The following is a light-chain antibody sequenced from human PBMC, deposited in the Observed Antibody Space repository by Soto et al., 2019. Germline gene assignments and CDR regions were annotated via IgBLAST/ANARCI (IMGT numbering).Light chain of an antibody. CDR1: QSIRYW. J-gene: IGKJ1*01. Sequence: DIQMTQSPSTLSASVGDRVTITCRASQSIRYWVAWYQHKPGKAPKLLIYDASTLESGAPTRFSGSGAGTEFTLTISSLHPDDFATYYCQQYNILSTFGQGTKVEI. V-gene: IGKV1-5*01. CDR2: DAS. CDR3: QQYNILST.